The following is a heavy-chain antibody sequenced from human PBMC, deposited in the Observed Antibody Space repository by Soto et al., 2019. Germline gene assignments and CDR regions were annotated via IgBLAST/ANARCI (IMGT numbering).Heavy chain of an antibody. CDR3: AKDVLVPLYSGSYPFDY. CDR2: ISGSGGST. D-gene: IGHD1-26*01. Sequence: GGSLRLSCAASGFTFSSYAMSWVRQAPGKGLEWVSAISGSGGSTYYADSVKGRFTISRDNSKNTLYLQMNSLRAEDTAVYYCAKDVLVPLYSGSYPFDYWGQGTLVTVSS. CDR1: GFTFSSYA. J-gene: IGHJ4*02. V-gene: IGHV3-23*01.